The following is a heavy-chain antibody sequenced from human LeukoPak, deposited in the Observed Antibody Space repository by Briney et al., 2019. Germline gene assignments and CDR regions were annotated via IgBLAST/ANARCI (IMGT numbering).Heavy chain of an antibody. CDR3: AGPSGVPAAINAFDI. V-gene: IGHV1-69*04. CDR2: IIPILGIA. CDR1: GGTFSSYA. D-gene: IGHD2-2*01. J-gene: IGHJ3*02. Sequence: ASVKVSCKASGGTFSSYAISWVRHAPGQGLEWKGRIIPILGIANYAKKFQGRATITADKSTSTAYMELSSLRSEDTAVYYCAGPSGVPAAINAFDIWGQGTMVTVSS.